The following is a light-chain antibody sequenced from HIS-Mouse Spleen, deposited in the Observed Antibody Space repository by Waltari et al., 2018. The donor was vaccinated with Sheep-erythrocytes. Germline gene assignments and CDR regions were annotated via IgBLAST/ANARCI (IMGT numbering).Light chain of an antibody. J-gene: IGKJ4*01. V-gene: IGKV4-1*01. Sequence: DIVMTQSPDSLAESLGERATINCKSSQGVLYSSNNKNYLAWYQQKPGQPPKLLIYWASTRESGVPDRFSGSGSGTDFTLTISSLQAEDVAVYYCQQYYSTLTFGGGTNVEIK. CDR3: QQYYSTLT. CDR1: QGVLYSSNNKNY. CDR2: WAS.